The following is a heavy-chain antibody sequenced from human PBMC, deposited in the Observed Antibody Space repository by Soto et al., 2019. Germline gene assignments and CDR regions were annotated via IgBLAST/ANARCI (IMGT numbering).Heavy chain of an antibody. V-gene: IGHV2-70*11. J-gene: IGHJ6*02. D-gene: IGHD3-16*01. CDR1: GFSLSTSGMC. CDR3: ARISGGDYVPQGYYYGMDV. Sequence: ESGPTLVNPTQTLTLTCTFSGFSLSTSGMCVSWIRQPPGKALEWLARIDWDDDKYYSTSLKTRLTISKDTSKNQVVLTMTNMDPVDTATYYCARISGGDYVPQGYYYGMDVWGQGTTVTVSS. CDR2: IDWDDDK.